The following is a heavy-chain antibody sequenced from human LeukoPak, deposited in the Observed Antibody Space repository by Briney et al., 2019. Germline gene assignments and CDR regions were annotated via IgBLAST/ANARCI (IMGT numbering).Heavy chain of an antibody. CDR2: INPNSGGT. J-gene: IGHJ4*02. CDR3: ARVMVGATGWADADY. Sequence: AASVKVSCKASGYTFTGYYMHWVRQAPGQGPEWMGWINPNSGGTNYAQKFQGRVTMTRDTSISTAYMELSRLRSDDTAVYYCARVMVGATGWADADYWGQGTLVTVSS. V-gene: IGHV1-2*02. CDR1: GYTFTGYY. D-gene: IGHD1-26*01.